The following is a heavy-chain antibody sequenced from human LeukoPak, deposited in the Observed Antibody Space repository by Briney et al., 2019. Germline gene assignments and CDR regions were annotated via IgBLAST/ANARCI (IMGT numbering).Heavy chain of an antibody. Sequence: PGGSLRLSCAASGFTFSSYGMHWVRQAPGKGLEWVAVISYDGSNKYYAGSVKGRFTISRDNSKNTLYLQMNGLRAEDTAVYYCAKDPAITYCSSTGCFSYYFDYWGQGTLVTVSS. D-gene: IGHD2-2*01. CDR3: AKDPAITYCSSTGCFSYYFDY. V-gene: IGHV3-30*18. CDR2: ISYDGSNK. CDR1: GFTFSSYG. J-gene: IGHJ4*02.